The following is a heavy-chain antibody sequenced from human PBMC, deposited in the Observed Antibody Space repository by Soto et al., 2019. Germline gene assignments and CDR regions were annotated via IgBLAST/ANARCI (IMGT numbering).Heavy chain of an antibody. D-gene: IGHD3-22*01. V-gene: IGHV1-69*12. CDR1: GGTFSSYA. J-gene: IGHJ4*02. CDR3: ARDGRSYYYDSSGYYHFDY. Sequence: QVQLVQSGAEVKKPGSSVKVSCKASGGTFSSYAISWVRQAPGQGLEWMGGIIPIFGTANYAQKFQGRVTITADESTSTAYMELSSLRSEDTAVYYCARDGRSYYYDSSGYYHFDYWGQGTLVTVSS. CDR2: IIPIFGTA.